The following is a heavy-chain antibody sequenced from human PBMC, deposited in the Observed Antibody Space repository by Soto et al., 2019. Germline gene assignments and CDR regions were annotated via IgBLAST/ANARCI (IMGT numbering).Heavy chain of an antibody. D-gene: IGHD3-22*01. CDR2: ISGSGGST. J-gene: IGHJ3*02. V-gene: IGHV3-23*01. Sequence: EVQLLESGGGLVQPGGSLRLSCAASGFTFSSYAMSWVRQAPGKGLEWVSAISGSGGSTYYADSVKGRFTISSDNSKNTLDLQRNSLRAEDTAVYYCAKDVWLAYYDDSSGYPNDAFDIWGQGTMVTVSS. CDR1: GFTFSSYA. CDR3: AKDVWLAYYDDSSGYPNDAFDI.